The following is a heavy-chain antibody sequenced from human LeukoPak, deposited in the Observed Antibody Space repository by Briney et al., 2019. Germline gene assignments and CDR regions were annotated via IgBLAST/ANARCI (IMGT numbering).Heavy chain of an antibody. CDR3: AASGEESSGQYDAFDI. CDR1: GFTFTSSA. D-gene: IGHD6-19*01. CDR2: IVVGSGNT. V-gene: IGHV1-58*01. Sequence: SVKVSCKASGFTFTSSAVQWVRQARGERLEWIGWIVVGSGNTNYAQKFQERVTITRDMSTGTAYMELSSLRSEDTAVYYCAASGEESSGQYDAFDIWGQGTMVTVSS. J-gene: IGHJ3*02.